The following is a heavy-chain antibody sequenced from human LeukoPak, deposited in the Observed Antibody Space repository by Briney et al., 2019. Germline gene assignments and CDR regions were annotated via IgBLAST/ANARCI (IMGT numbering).Heavy chain of an antibody. CDR2: IIPIFGTA. D-gene: IGHD2-15*01. J-gene: IGHJ4*02. Sequence: SVKVSCKASGGTFSSYAISWVRQAPGQGLEWMGRIIPIFGTANYAQKFQGRVTITTDESTSTAYMEMSNLRSEDTAVYYCARSLRYCSGGSCYWLYYFDYWGQGTLVTVSS. V-gene: IGHV1-69*05. CDR3: ARSLRYCSGGSCYWLYYFDY. CDR1: GGTFSSYA.